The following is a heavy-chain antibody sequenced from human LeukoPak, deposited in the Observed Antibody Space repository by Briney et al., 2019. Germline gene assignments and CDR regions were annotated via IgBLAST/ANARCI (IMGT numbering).Heavy chain of an antibody. CDR1: GFTFDDYA. D-gene: IGHD5-24*01. CDR3: TTDNVEMATMVGPGGVVDLDY. Sequence: GRSLRLSCAASGFTFDDYAMHWVRQAPGKGLEWVGRIKSKTDGGTTDYAAPVKGRFTISRDDSKNTLYLQMNSLKTEDTAVYYCTTDNVEMATMVGPGGVVDLDYWGQGTLVTVSS. V-gene: IGHV3-15*01. J-gene: IGHJ4*02. CDR2: IKSKTDGGTT.